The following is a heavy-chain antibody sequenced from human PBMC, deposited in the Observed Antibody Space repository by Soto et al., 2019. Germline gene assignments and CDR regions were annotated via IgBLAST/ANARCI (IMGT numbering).Heavy chain of an antibody. J-gene: IGHJ6*02. CDR1: GGTFSSYA. Sequence: GASVKVSCKASGGTFSSYAISWVRQAPGQGLEWMGGIIPIFGTANYAQKFQGRVTITADESTSTAYMELSSLRSEDTAVYYCARDVGRYYDFWSGYFPYYGMDVWGQGTTVTVSS. V-gene: IGHV1-69*13. CDR3: ARDVGRYYDFWSGYFPYYGMDV. CDR2: IIPIFGTA. D-gene: IGHD3-3*01.